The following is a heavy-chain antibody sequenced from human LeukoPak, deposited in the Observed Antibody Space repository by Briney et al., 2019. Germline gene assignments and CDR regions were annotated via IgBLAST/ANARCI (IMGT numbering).Heavy chain of an antibody. J-gene: IGHJ4*02. Sequence: ASVKVSCKASGYTFTSYYMHWVRQAPGQGLEWMGIINPSGGSTTYAQKFQGRVTMTRDTSTSTVYMELSSLRSEGTAVYYCARDVGVVVVAAGLDYWGQGTLVTVSS. CDR2: INPSGGST. CDR1: GYTFTSYY. V-gene: IGHV1-46*01. CDR3: ARDVGVVVVAAGLDY. D-gene: IGHD2-15*01.